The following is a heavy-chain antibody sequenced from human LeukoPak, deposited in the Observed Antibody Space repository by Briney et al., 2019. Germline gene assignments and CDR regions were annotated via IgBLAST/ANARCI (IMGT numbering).Heavy chain of an antibody. V-gene: IGHV3-30*04. CDR2: ISYDGSNK. J-gene: IGHJ4*02. CDR3: AKEIWPTVTTPGWTYFDY. Sequence: GGSLRLSCAASGFTFSVYAMHWVRQAPGKGLEWVAIISYDGSNKYYADSVKGRFTISRDNSKNTLYLQMNSLRAEDTAVYYCAKEIWPTVTTPGWTYFDYWGQGALVTVSS. D-gene: IGHD4-17*01. CDR1: GFTFSVYA.